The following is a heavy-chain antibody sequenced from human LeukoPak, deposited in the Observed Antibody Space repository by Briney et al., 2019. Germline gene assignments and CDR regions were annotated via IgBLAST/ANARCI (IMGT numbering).Heavy chain of an antibody. D-gene: IGHD3-3*01. Sequence: PGGSLRLSCAASGFTFSRYSMNWVRQAPGKGLEWVSSISISSSYIYYADSVKGRFTMSRDNAKNSLYLQVNSLRAEDTAVYYCARGSRLGVVERDPFDIWGQGTMVTVSS. CDR2: ISISSSYI. CDR1: GFTFSRYS. J-gene: IGHJ3*02. CDR3: ARGSRLGVVERDPFDI. V-gene: IGHV3-21*01.